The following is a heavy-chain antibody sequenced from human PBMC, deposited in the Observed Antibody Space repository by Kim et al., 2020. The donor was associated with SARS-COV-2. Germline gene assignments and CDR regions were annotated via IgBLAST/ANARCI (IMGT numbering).Heavy chain of an antibody. V-gene: IGHV4-39*01. CDR3: ASLPRGDYDFWSGYPIQSY. D-gene: IGHD3-3*01. J-gene: IGHJ4*02. Sequence: SETLSLTCTVSGGSISSSSYYWGWIRQPPGKGLEWIGSIYYSGSTYYNPSLKSRVTISVDTSKNQFSLKLSSVTAADTAVYYCASLPRGDYDFWSGYPIQSYWGQGTLVTVSS. CDR2: IYYSGST. CDR1: GGSISSSSYY.